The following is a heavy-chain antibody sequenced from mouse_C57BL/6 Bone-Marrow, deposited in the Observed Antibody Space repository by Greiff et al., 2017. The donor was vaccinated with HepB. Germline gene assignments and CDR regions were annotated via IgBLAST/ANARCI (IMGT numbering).Heavy chain of an antibody. CDR3: ARERNYGLYAMDY. CDR1: GYTFTSYW. D-gene: IGHD1-1*01. V-gene: IGHV1-50*01. CDR2: MDPSDRYT. J-gene: IGHJ4*01. Sequence: GQLQQSGAELVKPGASVRLSCKASGYTFTSYWMQWVKQRPGQGLEWIGEMDPSDRYTNYNQKFKGKATLTVDTSSSTAYMQLSSLTSEDSAVYYCARERNYGLYAMDYWGQGTSVTVSS.